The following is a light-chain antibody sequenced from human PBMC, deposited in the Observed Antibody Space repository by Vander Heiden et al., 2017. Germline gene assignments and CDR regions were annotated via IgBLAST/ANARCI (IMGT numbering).Light chain of an antibody. Sequence: DIQMTQSPSTLSASVGDRVTITCRASQSISSWLAWYQQTPGKAPKLLIYKASSLESVVPSRFSGSGSGTEFTLTISSLQPDDFATYYCQQYNIYPWTFGQGTKVEIK. J-gene: IGKJ1*01. CDR1: QSISSW. V-gene: IGKV1-5*03. CDR2: KAS. CDR3: QQYNIYPWT.